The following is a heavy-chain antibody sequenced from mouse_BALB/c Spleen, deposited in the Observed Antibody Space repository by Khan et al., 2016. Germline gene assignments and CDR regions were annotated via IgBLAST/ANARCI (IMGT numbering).Heavy chain of an antibody. Sequence: EVELVESGGGLVKPGGSLKLSCEASEVTFSSYAMSWVRQTPERRLEWVASISTGGSTYYRDSVKGQFTISRDNARNILYLQMSSLKSVYTAMYYCAFITVFAYWGQGTLVTVSA. CDR3: AFITVFAY. CDR2: ISTGGST. J-gene: IGHJ3*01. CDR1: EVTFSSYA. V-gene: IGHV5-6-5*01. D-gene: IGHD1-1*01.